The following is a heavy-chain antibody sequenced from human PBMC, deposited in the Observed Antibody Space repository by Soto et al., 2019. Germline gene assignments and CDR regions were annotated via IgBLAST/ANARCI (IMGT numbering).Heavy chain of an antibody. V-gene: IGHV5-51*01. D-gene: IGHD6-13*01. Sequence: GESLKISCKGSGYSFTSYWINWVRQMPGKGLEWMGIIYPGDSDTRYSPSFQGQVTVSADKSISTAYLQWRSLKASDTAMYYCARHHGSPGSYFGMDVWGQGTTVTVSS. CDR2: IYPGDSDT. J-gene: IGHJ6*02. CDR3: ARHHGSPGSYFGMDV. CDR1: GYSFTSYW.